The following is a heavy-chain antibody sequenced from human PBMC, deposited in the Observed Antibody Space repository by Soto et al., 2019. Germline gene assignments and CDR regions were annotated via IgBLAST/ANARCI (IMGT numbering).Heavy chain of an antibody. Sequence: GASVKVSCKVSGYTLTELSMHWVRQAPGKGLEWMGGFDPEDGETIYAQKFQGRVTMTEDTSTDTAYMELSSLRSEDTAVYYCATVVRSSGWYYYYYGMDVWGQGTTVTVS. D-gene: IGHD6-19*01. CDR3: ATVVRSSGWYYYYYGMDV. V-gene: IGHV1-24*01. CDR1: GYTLTELS. J-gene: IGHJ6*02. CDR2: FDPEDGET.